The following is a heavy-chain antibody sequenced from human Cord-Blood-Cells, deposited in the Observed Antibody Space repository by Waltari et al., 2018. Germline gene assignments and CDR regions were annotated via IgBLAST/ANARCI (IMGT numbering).Heavy chain of an antibody. Sequence: QVQLVESGGGVVQPGRSLRPSCAASGFTCSSYSMHWVRQAPGKGLEWVAVISYDGSNKYYADSVKGRFTISRDNSKNTLYLQMNSLRAEDTAVYYCAREKYQLLFDYWGQGTLVTVSS. CDR3: AREKYQLLFDY. V-gene: IGHV3-30-3*01. D-gene: IGHD2-2*01. CDR1: GFTCSSYS. CDR2: ISYDGSNK. J-gene: IGHJ4*02.